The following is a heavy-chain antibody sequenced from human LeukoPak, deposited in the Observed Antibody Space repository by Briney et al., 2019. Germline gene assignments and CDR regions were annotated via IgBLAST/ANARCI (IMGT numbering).Heavy chain of an antibody. CDR1: GFIVSSKY. CDR3: AELGITMIGGV. CDR2: IYRGGNT. V-gene: IGHV3-53*01. Sequence: GGSLRLSCAASGFIVSSKYMTWVRQAPGKGLEWVSVIYRGGNTYYADSVKGRFTISRDNAKNSLYLQMNSLRAEDTAVYYCAELGITMIGGVWGKGTTVTISS. D-gene: IGHD3-10*02. J-gene: IGHJ6*04.